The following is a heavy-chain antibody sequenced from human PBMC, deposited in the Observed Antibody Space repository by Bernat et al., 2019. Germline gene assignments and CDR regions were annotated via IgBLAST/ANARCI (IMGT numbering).Heavy chain of an antibody. CDR2: IYYSGST. V-gene: IGHV4-39*01. CDR1: GGSISSSSYY. Sequence: QLQLQESGPGLVKPSETLSPTCTVPGGSISSSSYYWGWIRQPPGKGLEWIGSIYYSGSTYYNPCLRSRVTISVDTSKNEFSLRLSSVTAADTAVYCCASQTGGYYLWWGQGTLVTVSS. CDR3: ASQTGGYYLW. J-gene: IGHJ4*02. D-gene: IGHD3-22*01.